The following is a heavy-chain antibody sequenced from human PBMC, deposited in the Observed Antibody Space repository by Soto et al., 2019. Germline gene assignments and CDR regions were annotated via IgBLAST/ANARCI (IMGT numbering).Heavy chain of an antibody. CDR2: IYHSGAT. D-gene: IGHD6-19*01. CDR3: ARNGWYSLDL. Sequence: QVQLQESGPGLVKPSGTLSLTCAVSGDSISNDNWWSWVRQPPGKGLEWIGEIYHSGATNYNPSLTSRVTISVDRSKNQFSLGLPSMTAADTAVYFCARNGWYSLDLWGQGAMVTVSS. J-gene: IGHJ3*01. V-gene: IGHV4-4*02. CDR1: GDSISNDNW.